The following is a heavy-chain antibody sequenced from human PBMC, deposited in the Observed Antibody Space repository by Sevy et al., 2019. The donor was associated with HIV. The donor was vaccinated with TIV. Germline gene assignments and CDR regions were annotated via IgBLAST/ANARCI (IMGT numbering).Heavy chain of an antibody. CDR3: ASCSGTHIESQYNYYYLDV. D-gene: IGHD3-10*02. J-gene: IGHJ6*03. V-gene: IGHV3-49*03. CDR1: GFNFRDYT. CDR2: SRSKSYGGTT. Sequence: GGSLRLSCRSSGFNFRDYTMMWFRQAPGKGLEWVGISRSKSYGGTTQFAASVNGRFSISRHDSRSIAYLQMNSLRIEDTAVYSCASCSGTHIESQYNYYYLDVWGKGTTVTVSS.